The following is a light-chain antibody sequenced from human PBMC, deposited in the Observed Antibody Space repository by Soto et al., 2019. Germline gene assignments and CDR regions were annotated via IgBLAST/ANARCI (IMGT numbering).Light chain of an antibody. V-gene: IGKV1-39*01. Sequence: DIQMTQSPSSLSASVGDRVTITCRSSQSIGRYLNWYQQKPGKAPNLLIYATSTLQTGVPSRFSGGGSETDFTLTINSLQPEDFATYYCQHTYTTPPWTFTQGTKVEIK. J-gene: IGKJ1*01. CDR3: QHTYTTPPWT. CDR2: ATS. CDR1: QSIGRY.